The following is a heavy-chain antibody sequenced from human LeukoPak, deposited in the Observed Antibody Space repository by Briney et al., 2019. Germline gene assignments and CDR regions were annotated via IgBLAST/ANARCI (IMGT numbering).Heavy chain of an antibody. V-gene: IGHV3-74*01. D-gene: IGHD3-10*01. CDR2: INTDGST. CDR1: GFTFSTYV. CDR3: ARDWGGAFDL. J-gene: IGHJ3*01. Sequence: QPGGSLRLSCSASGFTFSTYVMHWVRQAPGKGLVWVSRINTDGSTSYADSVKGRFTISRDNAKNTLYLQMNSLRAEDTAVYYCARDWGGAFDLWGQGTMVTVSS.